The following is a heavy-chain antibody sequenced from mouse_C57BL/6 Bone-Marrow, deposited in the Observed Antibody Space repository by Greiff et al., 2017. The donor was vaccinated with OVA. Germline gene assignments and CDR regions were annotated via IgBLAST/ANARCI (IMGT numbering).Heavy chain of an antibody. Sequence: QVQLKQSGPELVKPGASVKISCKASGYAFSSSWMNWVKQRPGKGLEWIGRIYPGDGDTNYNGKFKGKATLTADKSSSTAYMQLSSLTSEDSAVYFCAHYYGSSLYAMDYWGQGTSVTVSS. CDR3: AHYYGSSLYAMDY. CDR1: GYAFSSSW. J-gene: IGHJ4*01. V-gene: IGHV1-82*01. D-gene: IGHD1-1*01. CDR2: IYPGDGDT.